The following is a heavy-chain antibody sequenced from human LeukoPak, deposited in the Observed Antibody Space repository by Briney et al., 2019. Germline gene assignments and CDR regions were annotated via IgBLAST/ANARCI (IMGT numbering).Heavy chain of an antibody. J-gene: IGHJ4*02. CDR1: GGSISSYY. CDR2: IYYSGST. V-gene: IGHV4-59*01. CDR3: AREQSHGYNSRALDY. Sequence: SETLSLTCTVSGGSISSYYWSWIRQPPGKGLEWTGYIYYSGSTNYNPSLKSRVTISVDTSKNQFPLKLSSVTAADTAVYYCAREQSHGYNSRALDYWGQGTLVTVSS. D-gene: IGHD5-24*01.